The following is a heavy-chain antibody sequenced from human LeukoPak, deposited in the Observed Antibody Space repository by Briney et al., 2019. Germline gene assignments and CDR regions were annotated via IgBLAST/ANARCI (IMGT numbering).Heavy chain of an antibody. V-gene: IGHV4-59*01. CDR2: IYYSGST. CDR3: ARTGYNSSEFNP. J-gene: IGHJ5*02. CDR1: GGSISSYY. D-gene: IGHD6-13*01. Sequence: TSETLSLTCTVSGGSISSYYWSWIRQPPGKGLEWIGYIYYSGSTNYNPSLKSRVTISVDTSKNQFSLKLSSVTAADTAVYYCARTGYNSSEFNPWGQGTLVTVSS.